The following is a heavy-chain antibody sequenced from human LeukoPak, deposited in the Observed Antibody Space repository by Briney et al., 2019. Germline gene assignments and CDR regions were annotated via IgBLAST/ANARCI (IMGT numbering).Heavy chain of an antibody. V-gene: IGHV3-23*01. CDR2: ISGSGGST. J-gene: IGHJ6*02. D-gene: IGHD2-2*01. CDR3: AKLGPTVVPAAYAGYYYGMDV. Sequence: GGSLRLSCAASGFTFSSYSMNWVRQAPGKGLEWVSAISGSGGSTYYADSVKGRFTISRDNSKNTLYLQMNSLRAEDTAVYYCAKLGPTVVPAAYAGYYYGMDVWGQGTTVTVSS. CDR1: GFTFSSYS.